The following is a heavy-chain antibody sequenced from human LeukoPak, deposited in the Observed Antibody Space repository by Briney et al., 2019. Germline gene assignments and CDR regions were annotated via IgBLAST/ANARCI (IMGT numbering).Heavy chain of an antibody. V-gene: IGHV3-21*01. D-gene: IGHD3-16*02. J-gene: IGHJ4*02. CDR1: GFTFSSYS. Sequence: KPGGSLRLSCAASGFTFSSYSMNWVRQAPGKGLEWVSSISSSSSYIYYADSVKGRFTISRDNAKNSLYLQMNSLRAEDTAVYYCTSRAFTFGGVIVGWGQGTLVTVSS. CDR3: TSRAFTFGGVIVG. CDR2: ISSSSSYI.